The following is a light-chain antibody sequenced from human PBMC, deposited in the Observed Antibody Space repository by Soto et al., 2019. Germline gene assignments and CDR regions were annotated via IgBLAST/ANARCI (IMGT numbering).Light chain of an antibody. Sequence: DIQMTQSPSSLSASVGDRVTITCRASQSISSYLNWYRQKPGKAPKLLIYAASSLQSGVPSRFSGSGSGTDFTLTISSLQPEDFATYYCQQSRATFGGGTKVEIK. CDR1: QSISSY. CDR2: AAS. CDR3: QQSRAT. V-gene: IGKV1-39*01. J-gene: IGKJ4*01.